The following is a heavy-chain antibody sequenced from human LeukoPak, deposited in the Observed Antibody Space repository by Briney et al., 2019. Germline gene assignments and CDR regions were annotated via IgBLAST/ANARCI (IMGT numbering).Heavy chain of an antibody. D-gene: IGHD3-10*01. CDR2: IRSKANSYAT. CDR3: TSRADWDYGSGSYF. J-gene: IGHJ4*02. CDR1: GFTFSGSA. V-gene: IGHV3-73*01. Sequence: GGSLRLSCAASGFTFSGSAMHRVRQASGKGLEWVGRIRSKANSYATAYAASVKGRFTISRDDSKNTAYLQMNSLKTEDTAVYYCTSRADWDYGSGSYFWGQGTLVTVSS.